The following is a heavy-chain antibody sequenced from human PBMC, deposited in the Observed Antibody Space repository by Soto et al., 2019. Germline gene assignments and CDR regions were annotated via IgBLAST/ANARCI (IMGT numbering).Heavy chain of an antibody. D-gene: IGHD1-7*01. CDR3: ARARYNWNSYYHDYGMDV. CDR2: LLPIFGTA. Sequence: QVQLVQSGAEVKKPGSSVKVSCKASGGTFSSYVISWVRQAHGQGLEWMGGLLPIFGTANYAQNVKGRVTITADESTSTAYMELNSLRSEDTAVYYCARARYNWNSYYHDYGMDVWGEGTTVTVS. CDR1: GGTFSSYV. J-gene: IGHJ6*02. V-gene: IGHV1-69*12.